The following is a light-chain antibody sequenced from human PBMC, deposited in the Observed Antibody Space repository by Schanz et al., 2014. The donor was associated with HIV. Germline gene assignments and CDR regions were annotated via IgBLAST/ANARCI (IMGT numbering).Light chain of an antibody. CDR2: DSS. V-gene: IGKV3-15*01. CDR1: QSVSSN. CDR3: QQYGSSPWT. Sequence: VMTQSPATLSVSPGERATLSCRASQSVSSNLAWYQQKPGQAPTLLIYDSSARATGLSARFRGSGSGTEFTVTISGLEREDFAVYYCQQYGSSPWTFGQGTKVEIK. J-gene: IGKJ1*01.